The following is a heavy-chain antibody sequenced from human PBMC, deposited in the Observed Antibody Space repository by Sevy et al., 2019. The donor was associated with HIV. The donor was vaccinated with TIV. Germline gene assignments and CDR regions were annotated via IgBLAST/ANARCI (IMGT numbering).Heavy chain of an antibody. D-gene: IGHD3-22*01. CDR3: ATTAFRDSSGYYGH. J-gene: IGHJ4*02. V-gene: IGHV3-21*01. Sequence: GGSLRLSCAASGFTFSSYSMNWVRQAPGKGLEWVSSISGSSSYIDYADSVKGRFTISRDNDKNSMYLQMNSLRAEDTAVYDCATTAFRDSSGYYGHWGQGTLVTVSS. CDR1: GFTFSSYS. CDR2: ISGSSSYI.